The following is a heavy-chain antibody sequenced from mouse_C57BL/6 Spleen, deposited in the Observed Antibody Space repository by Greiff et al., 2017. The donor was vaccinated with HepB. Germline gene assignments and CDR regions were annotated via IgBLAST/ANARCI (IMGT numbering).Heavy chain of an antibody. CDR2: ISSGSSTI. CDR3: AREGSSSAWFAY. Sequence: EVQLVESGGGLVKPGGSLKLSCAASGFTFSDYGMHWVRQAPEKGLEWVAYISSGSSTIYYADTVKGRFTISRDNAKNTLFLQMTSLRSEDTAMYYCAREGSSSAWFAYWGQGTLVTVSA. J-gene: IGHJ3*01. CDR1: GFTFSDYG. D-gene: IGHD1-1*01. V-gene: IGHV5-17*01.